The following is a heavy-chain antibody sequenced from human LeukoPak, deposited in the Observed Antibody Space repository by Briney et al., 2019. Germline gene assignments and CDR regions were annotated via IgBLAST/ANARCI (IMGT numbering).Heavy chain of an antibody. CDR3: AKHPRNGWNEGLGY. CDR1: GGSISSYDYY. Sequence: SETLSLTCTVSGGSISSYDYYWGWIRQPPGKGLEWIGSVYYSGSTRDNPSLKSRVTTSVDTSKNQFTLKLRSVTAADTAVYYCAKHPRNGWNEGLGYWGQGPLVTVSS. D-gene: IGHD1-1*01. V-gene: IGHV4-39*01. J-gene: IGHJ4*02. CDR2: VYYSGST.